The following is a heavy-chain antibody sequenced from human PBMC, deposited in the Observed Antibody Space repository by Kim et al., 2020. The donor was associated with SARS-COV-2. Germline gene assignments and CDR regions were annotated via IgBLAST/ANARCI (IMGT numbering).Heavy chain of an antibody. D-gene: IGHD3-10*01. CDR3: ASTGYFGELAHVYLLPTWFDP. J-gene: IGHJ5*02. CDR2: IIPIFGTA. CDR1: GGTFSSYA. V-gene: IGHV1-69*13. Sequence: SVKVSCKASGGTFSSYAISWVRQAPGQGLEWMGGIIPIFGTANYAQKFQGRVTITADESTSTAYMELSSLRSEDTAVYYCASTGYFGELAHVYLLPTWFDPWGQGTLVTVSS.